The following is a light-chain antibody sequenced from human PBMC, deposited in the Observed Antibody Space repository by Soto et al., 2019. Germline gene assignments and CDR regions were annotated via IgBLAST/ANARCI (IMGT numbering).Light chain of an antibody. Sequence: EVVMTQSPATLSVSPGERATLSCRASQSVSSNLAWYQQKHGQAPRLLIYGASSRATGIPARFSGSGSGTEFTPPISSLQSEDFAVYYCQQYDNWPPITFGQGTRLQIK. CDR1: QSVSSN. V-gene: IGKV3-15*01. CDR2: GAS. CDR3: QQYDNWPPIT. J-gene: IGKJ5*01.